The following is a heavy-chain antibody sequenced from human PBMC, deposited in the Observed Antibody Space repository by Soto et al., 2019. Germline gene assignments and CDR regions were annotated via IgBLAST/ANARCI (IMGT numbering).Heavy chain of an antibody. D-gene: IGHD1-26*01. CDR2: IWHDGNNK. Sequence: PGGSLRLSCAASGFTFSNYGMHWVRQAPGKGLEWVAIIWHDGNNKYYADSVRGRFIISRDNSKNRLYLQMNSLRAEDTAVYYCASDLVGASDSYGLDLWGQGTPVTLS. J-gene: IGHJ6*02. V-gene: IGHV3-33*01. CDR3: ASDLVGASDSYGLDL. CDR1: GFTFSNYG.